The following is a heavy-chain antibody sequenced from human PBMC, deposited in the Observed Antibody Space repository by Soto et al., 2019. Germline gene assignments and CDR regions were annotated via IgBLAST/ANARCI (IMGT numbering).Heavy chain of an antibody. CDR1: GFTFSSYW. J-gene: IGHJ4*02. Sequence: PGGSLRLSCAASGFTFSSYWMHWVRQAPGKGLVWVSRINSDGSSTSYADSVKGRFTISRDNAKNTLYLQMNSLRAEDTAVYYCARAQTVSSGYYYWGQGTLVTVSS. V-gene: IGHV3-74*01. D-gene: IGHD3-22*01. CDR3: ARAQTVSSGYYY. CDR2: INSDGSST.